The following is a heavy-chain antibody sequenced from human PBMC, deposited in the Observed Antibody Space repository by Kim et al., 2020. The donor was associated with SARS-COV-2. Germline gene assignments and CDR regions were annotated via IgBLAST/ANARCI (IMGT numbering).Heavy chain of an antibody. V-gene: IGHV3-7*01. CDR1: GFVSEW. Sequence: GGSLRLSCVSSGFVSEWMTWIRRAPGKGLEWVANIHPDGSDRHYLDSLKGRLTISRDKAKNSLYLHINSLRVEDTAVYYCAKYDSWSGFAFHLWGEGTMVTVSS. CDR3: AKYDSWSGFAFHL. J-gene: IGHJ3*01. D-gene: IGHD3-3*01. CDR2: IHPDGSDR.